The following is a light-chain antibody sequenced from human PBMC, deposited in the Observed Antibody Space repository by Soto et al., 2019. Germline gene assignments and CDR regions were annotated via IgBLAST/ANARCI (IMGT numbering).Light chain of an antibody. J-gene: IGKJ1*01. Sequence: DIRMTQSPSALSASVGDRVTITCRASQSISSWLAWYQQKPGKAPRLLIYDASYLERGVPSRFSGSGSGTDFTLTTSDLQPGDLATYYRQQYNNFWTFGPGTKVEI. CDR2: DAS. V-gene: IGKV1-5*01. CDR3: QQYNNFWT. CDR1: QSISSW.